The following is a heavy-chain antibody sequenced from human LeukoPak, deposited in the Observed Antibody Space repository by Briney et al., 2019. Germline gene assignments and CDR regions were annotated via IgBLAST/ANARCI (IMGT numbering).Heavy chain of an antibody. CDR2: IIPIFGTA. CDR1: GGTFSSYA. Sequence: ASVKVSCKASGGTFSSYAISWVRQAPGQGLEWMGGIIPIFGTANYAQKFQGRVTITADESTSTAYMELSSLRSEDTAVYYCARGRYFDWLSYYFDYWGPGTLVTVSS. CDR3: ARGRYFDWLSYYFDY. D-gene: IGHD3-9*01. V-gene: IGHV1-69*13. J-gene: IGHJ4*02.